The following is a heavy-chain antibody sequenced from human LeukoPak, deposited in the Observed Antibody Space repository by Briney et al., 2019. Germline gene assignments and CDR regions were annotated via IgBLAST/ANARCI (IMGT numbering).Heavy chain of an antibody. Sequence: SLTCTXSGGSISSYYWSWIRQPPGKGLEWIGYIYYSGSTNYNPSLKSRVTISVDTSKNQFSLKLSSVTAADTAVYYCARSYYYDSSGYPEYWGQGTLVTVSS. V-gene: IGHV4-59*08. J-gene: IGHJ4*02. D-gene: IGHD3-22*01. CDR1: GGSISSYY. CDR3: ARSYYYDSSGYPEY. CDR2: IYYSGST.